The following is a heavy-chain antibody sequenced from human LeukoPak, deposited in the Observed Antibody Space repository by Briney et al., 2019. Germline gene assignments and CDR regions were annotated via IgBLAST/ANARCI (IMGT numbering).Heavy chain of an antibody. Sequence: PSETLSLTCSVSGDSLTNYYWTWIRQPAGEGLEWIGRMFLTGETNYNPSLNSRATMSLDTSKNQFSLALAAATAADTAVYYCASGIQWTGNNNWGQGILVTVFS. V-gene: IGHV4-4*07. D-gene: IGHD3/OR15-3a*01. J-gene: IGHJ4*02. CDR1: GDSLTNYY. CDR2: MFLTGET. CDR3: ASGIQWTGNNN.